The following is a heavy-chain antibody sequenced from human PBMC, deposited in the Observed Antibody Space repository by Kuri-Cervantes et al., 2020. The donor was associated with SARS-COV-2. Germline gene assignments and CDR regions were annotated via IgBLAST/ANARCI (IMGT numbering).Heavy chain of an antibody. CDR1: GGTFSSYA. Sequence: ASVKVSCKASGGTFSSYAISWVRQAPGQGLEWMGWISAYNGNTNYAQKLQGRFTMTTDTSTSAAYMDLRSLRSDDTAVYYCARVDGDPYYFYYYYMDVWGKGTTVTVSS. D-gene: IGHD4-17*01. J-gene: IGHJ6*03. CDR3: ARVDGDPYYFYYYYMDV. V-gene: IGHV1-18*01. CDR2: ISAYNGNT.